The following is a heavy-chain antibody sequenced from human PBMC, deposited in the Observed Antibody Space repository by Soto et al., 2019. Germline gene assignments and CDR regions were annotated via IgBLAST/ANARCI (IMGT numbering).Heavy chain of an antibody. V-gene: IGHV3-30*03. Sequence: GGSLRLSCAASGFTFSSYGMHWVRQAPGKGLEWVAVISYDGSNKYYADSVKGRFTISRDNSKNTLYLQMNSLRAEDTAVYYCARNSYGYLGYFDYWGQGTLVTVSS. CDR3: ARNSYGYLGYFDY. D-gene: IGHD5-18*01. J-gene: IGHJ4*02. CDR1: GFTFSSYG. CDR2: ISYDGSNK.